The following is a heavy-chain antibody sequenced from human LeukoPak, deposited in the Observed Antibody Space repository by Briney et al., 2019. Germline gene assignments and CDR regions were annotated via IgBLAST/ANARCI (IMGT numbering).Heavy chain of an antibody. D-gene: IGHD4-17*01. CDR2: IYYSGST. J-gene: IGHJ3*02. CDR1: GGSISSHF. V-gene: IGHV4-59*08. Sequence: SETLSLTCTVSGGSISSHFWSWIRQPPGKGLEWIAYIYYSGSTDYNPSLKSRVTISVDTSKNQFSLKLSSVTAADTVVYYCARQTMTTADAFDIWGQGTMVTVSS. CDR3: ARQTMTTADAFDI.